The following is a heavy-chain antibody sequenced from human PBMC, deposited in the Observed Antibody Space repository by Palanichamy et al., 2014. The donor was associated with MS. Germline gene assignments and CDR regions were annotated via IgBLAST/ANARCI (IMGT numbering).Heavy chain of an antibody. CDR1: GFTFSDHY. D-gene: IGHD3-16*01. J-gene: IGHJ6*02. V-gene: IGHV3-72*01. CDR2: IRKKANSYTT. CDR3: ARGAGPLRQTYSYYYGLDV. Sequence: EVQLVESGGGLAQPGGSLRLSCAASGFTFSDHYMDWVRQAPGKGLEWVGRIRKKANSYTTEYAASVKGRFTISRDDSQASLYLQMDSLKTEDTAVYYCARGAGPLRQTYSYYYGLDVWGQGTTVAVSS.